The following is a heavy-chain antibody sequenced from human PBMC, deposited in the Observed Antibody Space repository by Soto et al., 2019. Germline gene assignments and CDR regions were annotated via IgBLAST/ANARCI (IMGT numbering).Heavy chain of an antibody. J-gene: IGHJ4*02. Sequence: SETLSLTCTVSGGSISSYYWSWIRQPPGKGLEWIGYIYYTGSTNYNPSLKSRVTISVDTSKNQFSLKLTSVTAADTAVYYCARRYSSSHDFWGQGTLVTAPQ. CDR2: IYYTGST. V-gene: IGHV4-59*01. D-gene: IGHD6-6*01. CDR1: GGSISSYY. CDR3: ARRYSSSHDF.